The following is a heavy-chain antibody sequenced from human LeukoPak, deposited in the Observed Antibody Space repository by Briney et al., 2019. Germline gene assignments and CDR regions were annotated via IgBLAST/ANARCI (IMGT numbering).Heavy chain of an antibody. CDR1: GFTFSSYW. V-gene: IGHV3-74*01. D-gene: IGHD1-26*01. CDR2: INSDGSTT. J-gene: IGHJ3*02. CDR3: VRRGATRVAFDI. Sequence: GGSLRLSCADSGFTFSSYWMHWVRQAPGKGLVWVSRINSDGSTTSYADSVKGRFTISRDNAKNTLYLQMNSLRAEDTAVYYCVRRGATRVAFDIWGQGTMVTVSS.